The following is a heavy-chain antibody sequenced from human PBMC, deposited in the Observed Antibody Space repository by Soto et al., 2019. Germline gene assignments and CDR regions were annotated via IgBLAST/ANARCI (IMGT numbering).Heavy chain of an antibody. CDR1: GFTFSSYA. Sequence: GGSLRLSCAASGFTFSSYAMSWVRQAPGKGLEWVSAISGSGGSTYYADSVKDRFTISRDNSKNTLYLQMNSLRAEDTAVYYCAKDRHYDSSGYGPWDYWGQGTLVTVSS. J-gene: IGHJ4*02. V-gene: IGHV3-23*01. CDR3: AKDRHYDSSGYGPWDY. CDR2: ISGSGGST. D-gene: IGHD3-22*01.